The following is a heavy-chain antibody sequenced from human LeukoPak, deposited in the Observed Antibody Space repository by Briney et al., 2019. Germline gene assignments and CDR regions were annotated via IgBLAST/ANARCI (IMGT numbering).Heavy chain of an antibody. D-gene: IGHD2-2*01. V-gene: IGHV3-48*04. CDR3: ASCGSTSCH. CDR1: GFTFSSYN. J-gene: IGHJ4*02. Sequence: PGGSLRLSCAASGFTFSSYNMNWVRQAPGKGLEWVSYISSDSSTTYYADSVKGRFTISRDNAKKSLYLLMNSLRVEDTAVYYCASCGSTSCHWGQGILVTVSS. CDR2: ISSDSSTT.